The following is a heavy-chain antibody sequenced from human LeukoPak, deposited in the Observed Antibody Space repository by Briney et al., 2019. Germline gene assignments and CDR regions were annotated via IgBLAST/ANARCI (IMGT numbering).Heavy chain of an antibody. V-gene: IGHV4-34*01. Sequence: SETLSLTCAVYGGSFSGYYWTWIRQPPGKGLEWIGEINRGGDTNYNPSLKSRVTISVDTSKNQFSLKLSSVTAADTAVYYCASPGSGRHAFDIWGQGTMVTVSS. CDR1: GGSFSGYY. D-gene: IGHD3-10*01. J-gene: IGHJ3*02. CDR2: INRGGDT. CDR3: ASPGSGRHAFDI.